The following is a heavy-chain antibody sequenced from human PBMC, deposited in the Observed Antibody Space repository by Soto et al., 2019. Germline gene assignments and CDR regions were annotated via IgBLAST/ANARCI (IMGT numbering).Heavy chain of an antibody. CDR1: GYTFTGYY. Sequence: QVQLVQSGAEVKKPGASVKVSCKASGYTFTGYYMHWVRQAPGQGLEWMGWINPNSGGTNYAQKFQGWVTMTRDTSISTAYMERSRLRSDDTAVYYCARTPDCSGGSCYLGAFDIWGQGTMVTVSS. CDR2: INPNSGGT. D-gene: IGHD2-15*01. V-gene: IGHV1-2*04. J-gene: IGHJ3*02. CDR3: ARTPDCSGGSCYLGAFDI.